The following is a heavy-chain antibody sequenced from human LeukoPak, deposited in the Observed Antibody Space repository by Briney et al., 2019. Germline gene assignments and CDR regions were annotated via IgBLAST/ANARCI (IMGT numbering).Heavy chain of an antibody. Sequence: GGSLRLSCAASGFTFSGHYMSWIRQAPGKGLEWLSHIGISGETSYNADSVKGRFTISSDNGKSTLYLQMNSLRVEDTAVYYCXRYGDSANKVDFWGQGTLVTVSS. V-gene: IGHV3-11*01. CDR2: IGISGETS. D-gene: IGHD7-27*01. J-gene: IGHJ4*02. CDR3: XRYGDSANKVDF. CDR1: GFTFSGHY.